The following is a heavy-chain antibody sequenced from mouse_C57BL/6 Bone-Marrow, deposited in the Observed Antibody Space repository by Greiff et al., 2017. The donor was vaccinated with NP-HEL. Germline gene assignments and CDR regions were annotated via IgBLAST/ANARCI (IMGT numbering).Heavy chain of an antibody. D-gene: IGHD1-1*01. CDR2: IYPGSGST. V-gene: IGHV1-55*01. Sequence: VQLQQPGAELVKPGASVKMSCKASGYTFNSYWITWVKQRPGQGLEWIGDIYPGSGSTNYNEKFKGKATLTVDTSSSTAYMQLSSLTSEYSAVYYCERGITTVAQFAYWGKGTLVTVSA. CDR1: GYTFNSYW. J-gene: IGHJ3*01. CDR3: ERGITTVAQFAY.